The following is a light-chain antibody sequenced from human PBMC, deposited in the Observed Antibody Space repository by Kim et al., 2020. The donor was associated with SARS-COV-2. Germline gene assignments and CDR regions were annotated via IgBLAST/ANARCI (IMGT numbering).Light chain of an antibody. J-gene: IGKJ4*02. CDR2: DTS. Sequence: EILLTQSPVTLSLSPGERAALSCRASQSVVTDFAWYQQKPGQPPRLLIYDTSNRASGIPARFSGSGSGTDFALTISSLEPEDVAICYCLRRWLGPRTFGGGTKVDIK. CDR3: LRRWLGPRT. V-gene: IGKV3-11*01. CDR1: QSVVTD.